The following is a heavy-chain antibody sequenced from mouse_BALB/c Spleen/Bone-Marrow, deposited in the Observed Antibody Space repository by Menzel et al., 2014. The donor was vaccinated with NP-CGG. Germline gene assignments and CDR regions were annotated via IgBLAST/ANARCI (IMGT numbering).Heavy chain of an antibody. D-gene: IGHD2-1*01. J-gene: IGHJ1*01. CDR1: GFSLKNYG. V-gene: IGHV2-9*02. Sequence: VKLQESGPGLVAPSQSLSITCTVSGFSLKNYGVHWVRQPPGKGLEWLGVIGTGGGTNYNSALMSRLSISIDNSKSQVFLKMNGLQTDDTAMYYCARDWAYGNWYFDVWGAGTPVTVSS. CDR2: IGTGGGT. CDR3: ARDWAYGNWYFDV.